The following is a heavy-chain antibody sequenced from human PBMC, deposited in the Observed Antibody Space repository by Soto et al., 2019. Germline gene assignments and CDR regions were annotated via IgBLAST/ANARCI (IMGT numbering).Heavy chain of an antibody. CDR2: IYHSGST. Sequence: SETLSLTCAVSGGSISSGGYSWSWIRQPPGKGLEWIGYIYHSGSTYYNPSLKSRVTISVDTSKNQFSLKLSSVTAADTAVYYCARGGGYDYLIDYWGQGTLVNVSS. V-gene: IGHV4-30-2*05. J-gene: IGHJ4*02. D-gene: IGHD5-12*01. CDR1: GGSISSGGYS. CDR3: ARGGGYDYLIDY.